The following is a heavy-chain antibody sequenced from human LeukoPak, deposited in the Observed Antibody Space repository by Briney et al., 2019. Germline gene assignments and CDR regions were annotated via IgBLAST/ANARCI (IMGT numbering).Heavy chain of an antibody. CDR1: GYSFTGYY. CDR2: INPNSGGT. Sequence: ASVKVSCKAFGYSFTGYYMHWVRQAPGQGPDWMGWINPNSGGTNYAQKFQGRVTMTRDTSISTAYMELSRLRSDDTAVYYCARVEYYDFWSGYSQSGDAFDIWGQGTMVTVSS. CDR3: ARVEYYDFWSGYSQSGDAFDI. J-gene: IGHJ3*02. D-gene: IGHD3-3*01. V-gene: IGHV1-2*02.